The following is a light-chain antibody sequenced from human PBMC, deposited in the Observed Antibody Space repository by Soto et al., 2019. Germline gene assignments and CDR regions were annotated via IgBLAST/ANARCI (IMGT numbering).Light chain of an antibody. CDR3: LLAYIPARV. CDR1: TGTVTSGHY. CDR2: DKS. V-gene: IGLV7-46*01. J-gene: IGLJ2*01. Sequence: QAVVTQEPSLTVSPGGTVTLTCGSSTGTVTSGHYPYWFQHKPGQAPKTLIYDKSHKHSWTPARFSGSLLGGKAALTRSGAQPEDEADCYCLLAYIPARVFGGGTKLTVL.